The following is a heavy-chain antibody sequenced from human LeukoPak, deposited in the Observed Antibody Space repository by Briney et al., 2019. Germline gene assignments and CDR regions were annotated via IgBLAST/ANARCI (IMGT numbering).Heavy chain of an antibody. Sequence: SQTLSLTCTVSGGSISSGSYYWSWIRQPAGKGLEWIGRIYTSGSTNYNPSLKSRVTISVDTSKNQFSLKLSSVTAADTAVYYCARERDYGDYDYW. D-gene: IGHD4-17*01. CDR2: IYTSGST. J-gene: IGHJ4*01. V-gene: IGHV4-61*02. CDR3: ARERDYGDYDY. CDR1: GGSISSGSYY.